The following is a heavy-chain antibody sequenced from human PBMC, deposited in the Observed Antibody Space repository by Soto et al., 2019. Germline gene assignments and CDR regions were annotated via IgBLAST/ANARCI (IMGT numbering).Heavy chain of an antibody. D-gene: IGHD1-26*01. Sequence: GSLRLSCAASGFTVSNNYMSWVRQAPGKGLEWVSVIYSGGSTYYTDSMKGRFTISRDNSKNTLYLQMNSLRGEDTAVYYCARGTTSRYYYYMDVWGKGTTVTVSS. J-gene: IGHJ6*03. CDR3: ARGTTSRYYYYMDV. CDR2: IYSGGST. V-gene: IGHV3-66*01. CDR1: GFTVSNNY.